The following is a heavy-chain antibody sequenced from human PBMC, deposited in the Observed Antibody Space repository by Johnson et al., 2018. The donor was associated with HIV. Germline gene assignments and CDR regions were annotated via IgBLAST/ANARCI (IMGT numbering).Heavy chain of an antibody. D-gene: IGHD2-2*02. V-gene: IGHV3-23*04. CDR1: GFTFSSYA. J-gene: IGHJ3*02. Sequence: VQLVESGGGLVQPGGSLRLSCAASGFTFSSYAISWVRQAPGKGLEWVSAISGSGGSTYYADSVKGRFTISRDNAKNSLYLQMNSLRAEDTAVYYCARDRWSSTSCYKGRAFDIWGQGTMVTVSS. CDR3: ARDRWSSTSCYKGRAFDI. CDR2: ISGSGGST.